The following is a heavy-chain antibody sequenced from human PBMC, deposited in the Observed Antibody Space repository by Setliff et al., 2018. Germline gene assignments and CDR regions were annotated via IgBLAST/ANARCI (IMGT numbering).Heavy chain of an antibody. D-gene: IGHD6-19*01. J-gene: IGHJ6*03. V-gene: IGHV4-4*02. CDR1: GDSISSGNW. CDR3: VRTDYSDGRYSMDV. Sequence: SETLSLTCAVSGDSISSGNWWSWVRQPPEKGLEWIGEINHSGNTNYDPSLKSRVTISVDKSTNQFSLKLNSVTAADTAVYYCVRTDYSDGRYSMDVWGKGTTVTVSS. CDR2: INHSGNT.